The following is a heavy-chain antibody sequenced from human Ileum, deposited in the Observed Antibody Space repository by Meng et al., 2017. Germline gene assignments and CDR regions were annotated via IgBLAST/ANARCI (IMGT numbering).Heavy chain of an antibody. Sequence: QVHLQGSAPGLVKPSQTLSPTCTVSGDSISSGDHYWTWSRQHPGKGLEWIGYFYFSGSTYYNPSLKSRVSISVDTSKNQFSLRMSSVTAADTAVYYCARYYYDSSGVTWFDPWGQGTLVTVSS. V-gene: IGHV4-31*03. D-gene: IGHD3-22*01. J-gene: IGHJ5*02. CDR3: ARYYYDSSGVTWFDP. CDR2: FYFSGST. CDR1: GDSISSGDHY.